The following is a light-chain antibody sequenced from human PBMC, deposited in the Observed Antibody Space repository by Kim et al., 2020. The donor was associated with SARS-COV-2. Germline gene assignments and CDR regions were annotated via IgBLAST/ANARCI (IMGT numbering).Light chain of an antibody. Sequence: VLTQSPGTLSLSPGERAALSCRASETIDDSDLAWYQQKPGQAPKVLIYATSHRATGIPDRFSGSGSGTDFTLTINRLEPEDFAVYYCLDGHSSITFGGGTKLEI. CDR3: LDGHSSIT. J-gene: IGKJ4*01. V-gene: IGKV3-20*01. CDR2: ATS. CDR1: ETIDDSD.